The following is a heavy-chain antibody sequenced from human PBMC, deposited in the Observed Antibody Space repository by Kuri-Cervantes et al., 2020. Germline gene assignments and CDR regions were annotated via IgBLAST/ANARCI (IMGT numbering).Heavy chain of an antibody. CDR1: GFTFSSYT. J-gene: IGHJ3*02. D-gene: IGHD3-22*01. Sequence: GGSLRLSCAASGFTFSSYTMNWVRQAPGKGLEWVSYISSSSSSIYYVDSVKDRFTISRDNAKNSLYLQMNSLRAEDTAVYYCARDSAPWGYYDSSGYYPYDAFDIWGQGTMVTVSS. CDR2: ISSSSSSI. CDR3: ARDSAPWGYYDSSGYYPYDAFDI. V-gene: IGHV3-48*01.